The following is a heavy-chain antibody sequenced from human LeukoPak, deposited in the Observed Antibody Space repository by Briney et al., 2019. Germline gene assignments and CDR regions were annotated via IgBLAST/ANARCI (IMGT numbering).Heavy chain of an antibody. CDR2: IRYDGSNK. CDR3: ARDLSYYGSGSYSV. CDR1: GFTFSSYG. V-gene: IGHV3-30*02. Sequence: PGGSLRLSCAASGFTFSSYGMHWVRQAPGKGLEWVAFIRYDGSNKYYADSVKGRFTISRDNSKNTLYLQMNSLRAEDTAVYYCARDLSYYGSGSYSVWGQGTLVTVSS. D-gene: IGHD3-10*01. J-gene: IGHJ4*02.